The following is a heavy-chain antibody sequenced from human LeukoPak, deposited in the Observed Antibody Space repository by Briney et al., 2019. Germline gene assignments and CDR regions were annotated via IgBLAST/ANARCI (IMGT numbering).Heavy chain of an antibody. V-gene: IGHV1-46*01. CDR1: GYTFTSYG. CDR2: INPSGGST. Sequence: ASVKVSCMASGYTFTSYGISWVRQAPGQGLEWMGIINPSGGSTSYAQKFQGRVTMTRDTSTSTVYMELSSLRSEDTAVYYCARDPGITIFGVVNYYFDYWGQGTLVTVSS. CDR3: ARDPGITIFGVVNYYFDY. J-gene: IGHJ4*02. D-gene: IGHD3-3*01.